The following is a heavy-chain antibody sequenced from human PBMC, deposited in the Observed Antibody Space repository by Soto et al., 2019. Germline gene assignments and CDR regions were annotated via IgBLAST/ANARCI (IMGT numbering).Heavy chain of an antibody. CDR2: INAGNGNT. V-gene: IGHV1-3*01. J-gene: IGHJ4*02. CDR1: GYTFPSYA. CDR3: ARDRGFSGSYGFDY. D-gene: IGHD1-26*01. Sequence: ASVKVSCKASGYTFPSYAMHWVRQAPGQRLEWMGWINAGNGNTKYSQKFQGRVTITRDTSASTAYMELSSLRSEDTAVYYCARDRGFSGSYGFDYWGQGTLVNVSS.